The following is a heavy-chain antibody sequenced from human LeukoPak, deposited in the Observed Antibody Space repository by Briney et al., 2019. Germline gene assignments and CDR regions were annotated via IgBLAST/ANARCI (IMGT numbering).Heavy chain of an antibody. Sequence: PGGSLRLSCAASGFTFSHYYMSWIRQAPGEGLEWVSYISSSGSTIYYADSVKGRFTISRDNAKNSLYLQMNSLRAEDTAVYYCARDQKYSYGYYYYYGMDVWGQGTTVTVSS. CDR3: ARDQKYSYGYYYYYGMDV. D-gene: IGHD5-18*01. CDR2: ISSSGSTI. J-gene: IGHJ6*02. V-gene: IGHV3-11*01. CDR1: GFTFSHYY.